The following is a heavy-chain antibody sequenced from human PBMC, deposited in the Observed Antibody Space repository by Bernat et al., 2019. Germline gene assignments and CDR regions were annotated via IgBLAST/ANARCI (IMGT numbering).Heavy chain of an antibody. CDR1: GFTFSSYA. D-gene: IGHD3-3*01. Sequence: EVQLVESGGGLVQPGGSLRLSCAASGFTFSSYAMSWVRQAPGKGLEWVSGISGSGGSTEYADSVKGRFTISRDNSKNMLYLQMYSLRAEDTAVYYCAKEGPFINYETRSLNWFDPWGQGTLVTVSS. J-gene: IGHJ5*02. V-gene: IGHV3-23*04. CDR3: AKEGPFINYETRSLNWFDP. CDR2: ISGSGGST.